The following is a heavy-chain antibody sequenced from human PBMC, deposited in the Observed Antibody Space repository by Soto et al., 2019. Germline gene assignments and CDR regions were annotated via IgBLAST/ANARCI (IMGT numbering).Heavy chain of an antibody. CDR1: GGSISSDSDY. V-gene: IGHV4-39*01. Sequence: SETLSLTCTVSGGSISSDSDYWGWIRQPPEKGLEWIASISYSGSTYYNPTLKSRLTISVDTSKNQFSLKLSSVTAADTATYYCARIRAYYDSSGYHRPVDYWGQGTLVTVSS. J-gene: IGHJ4*02. CDR3: ARIRAYYDSSGYHRPVDY. CDR2: ISYSGST. D-gene: IGHD3-22*01.